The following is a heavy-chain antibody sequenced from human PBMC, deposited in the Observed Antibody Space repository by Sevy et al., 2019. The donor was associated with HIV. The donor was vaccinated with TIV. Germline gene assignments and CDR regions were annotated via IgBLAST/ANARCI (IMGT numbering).Heavy chain of an antibody. Sequence: GGSLRLSCAASGFTFSDFAMNWLRQLPGKGLEWVAIISYDGRKKYYADSVKGRFTISRDNSKKTVYLQMNSLRPEDTAVYYCATASLWGASGVSYPSFDSWGQGTLVTVSS. D-gene: IGHD2-15*01. J-gene: IGHJ4*02. CDR3: ATASLWGASGVSYPSFDS. CDR1: GFTFSDFA. CDR2: ISYDGRKK. V-gene: IGHV3-30*04.